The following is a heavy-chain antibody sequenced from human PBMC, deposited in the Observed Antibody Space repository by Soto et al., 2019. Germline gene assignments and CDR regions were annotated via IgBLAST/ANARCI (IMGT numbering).Heavy chain of an antibody. CDR1: GGSISSGGYS. CDR2: IYHSGNT. CDR3: ARGGGIVATIPSNWFDP. D-gene: IGHD5-12*01. V-gene: IGHV4-30-2*01. Sequence: SETLSVTWAVSGGSISSGGYSWSWIRQPPGKDLEWIGYIYHSGNTYYNPSLKSRVTISVDRSKNQFSLKLFSVTAADTAVYYCARGGGIVATIPSNWFDPWGQGTLVTVSS. J-gene: IGHJ5*02.